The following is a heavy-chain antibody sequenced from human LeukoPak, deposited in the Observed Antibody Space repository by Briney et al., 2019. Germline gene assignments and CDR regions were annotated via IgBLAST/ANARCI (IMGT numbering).Heavy chain of an antibody. D-gene: IGHD4-23*01. V-gene: IGHV3-23*01. CDR2: ISGSGGST. CDR1: GFTFSSYA. CDR3: AKDPLYGGNFSPDDY. Sequence: GGSLRLSCAASGFTFSSYAMSWVRQAPGKGLEWVSAISGSGGSTYYADSVKGGFTISRDNSKNTLYLQMNSLRAEDTAVYYCAKDPLYGGNFSPDDYWGQGTLVTVSS. J-gene: IGHJ4*02.